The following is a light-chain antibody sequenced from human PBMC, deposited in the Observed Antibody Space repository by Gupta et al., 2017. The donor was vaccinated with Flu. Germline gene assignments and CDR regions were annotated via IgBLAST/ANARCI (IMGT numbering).Light chain of an antibody. J-gene: IGLJ2*01. Sequence: NNLGSKSVHWYQQKPGKAPVVVVFDDSDRPSGIPERFSGSISGNTATLTINRVEAGDEADYYCQVWDGASDHPGIFGGGTKLTVL. V-gene: IGLV3-21*02. CDR2: DDS. CDR3: QVWDGASDHPGI. CDR1: NLGSKS.